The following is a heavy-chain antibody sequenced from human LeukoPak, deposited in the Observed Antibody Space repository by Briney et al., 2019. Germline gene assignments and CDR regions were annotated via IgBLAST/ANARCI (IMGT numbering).Heavy chain of an antibody. CDR3: XXXFSVLVAARYLDY. D-gene: IGHD2-15*01. Sequence: GRSLRLSCAASGFTFSSYVMHWVRQAPGKGLEWVAIISYDGSNEYYADSVKGRFTISRDNSKNTLYLQMNSLRAEDTAVYYXXXXFSVLVAARYLDYWGQGTLVTVSS. V-gene: IGHV3-30*04. J-gene: IGHJ4*02. CDR2: ISYDGSNE. CDR1: GFTFSSYV.